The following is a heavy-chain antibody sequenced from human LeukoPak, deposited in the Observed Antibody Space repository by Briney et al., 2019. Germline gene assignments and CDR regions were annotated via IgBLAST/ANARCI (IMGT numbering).Heavy chain of an antibody. D-gene: IGHD6-19*01. CDR2: INHSGST. Sequence: SETLSLTCAVYGGSFSGYYWSWIRQPPGKGLEWIGEINHSGSTNYNPSLKSRVTISVDTSKNQFSLKLSSVTAADTAVYYCARLVAYRSVAGYNYYHYMDVWGKGTTVTISS. V-gene: IGHV4-34*01. J-gene: IGHJ6*03. CDR3: ARLVAYRSVAGYNYYHYMDV. CDR1: GGSFSGYY.